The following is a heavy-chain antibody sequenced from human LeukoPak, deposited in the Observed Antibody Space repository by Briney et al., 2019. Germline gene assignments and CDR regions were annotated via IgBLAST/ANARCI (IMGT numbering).Heavy chain of an antibody. V-gene: IGHV4-59*01. J-gene: IGHJ4*02. D-gene: IGHD2-15*01. CDR3: ARGSASRPHFHY. CDR1: GGSISGSY. CDR2: IYYSGST. Sequence: SETLSLTCTVSGGSISGSYWSWIPQPPGKGLWRIVYIYYSGSTNYNPSLKSRVTISVDTSKNQFSLKLSSVTAEDTAVYYCARGSASRPHFHYWGQGTLVTVSS.